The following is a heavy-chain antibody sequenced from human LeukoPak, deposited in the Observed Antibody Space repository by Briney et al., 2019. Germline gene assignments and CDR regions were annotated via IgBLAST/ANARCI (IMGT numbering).Heavy chain of an antibody. J-gene: IGHJ3*02. D-gene: IGHD4-17*01. CDR2: IIPILGIA. Sequence: GASVKVSCKASGGTFSSYAISWVRQAPGQGLEWMGRIIPILGIANYAQKFQGRVTITADKSTSTAYMELSSLRSEDTAVYYCAVNYGDSDDAFDIWGQGTMVTVSS. V-gene: IGHV1-69*04. CDR3: AVNYGDSDDAFDI. CDR1: GGTFSSYA.